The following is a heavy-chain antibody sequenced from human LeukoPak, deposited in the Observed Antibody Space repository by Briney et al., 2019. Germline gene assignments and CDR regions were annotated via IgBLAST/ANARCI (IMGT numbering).Heavy chain of an antibody. J-gene: IGHJ3*02. CDR3: ARAVRDAFDI. CDR1: GFTFSSYA. V-gene: IGHV3-30*04. Sequence: PGGSLRLSCAASGFTFSSYAMHWVRQAPGKGLEWVAVKCRFTITRDNSKNTLYLQMNSLRTEDTAVYYCARAVRDAFDIWGQGTMVTVSS.